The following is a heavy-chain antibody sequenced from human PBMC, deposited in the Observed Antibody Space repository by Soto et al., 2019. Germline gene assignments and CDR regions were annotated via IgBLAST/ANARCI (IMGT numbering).Heavy chain of an antibody. D-gene: IGHD6-6*01. CDR2: ISWDGGST. J-gene: IGHJ6*02. CDR3: AKDITSIAARAPYYYYGMDV. CDR1: GFTFDDYT. V-gene: IGHV3-43*01. Sequence: GGSLRLSCAASGFTFDDYTMHWVRQAPGKGLEWVSLISWDGGSTYYADSVKGRFTISRDNSKNSLYLQMNSLRTEDTALYYCAKDITSIAARAPYYYYGMDVWGQGTTVTVSS.